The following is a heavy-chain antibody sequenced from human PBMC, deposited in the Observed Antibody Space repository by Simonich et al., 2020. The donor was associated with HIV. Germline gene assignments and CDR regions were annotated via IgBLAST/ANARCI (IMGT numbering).Heavy chain of an antibody. CDR3: ARGGYGFVYLDY. V-gene: IGHV3-7*02. CDR2: INQDESDK. D-gene: IGHD5-18*01. CDR1: GFTFSNHW. J-gene: IGHJ4*01. Sequence: EVQLVESGGGLVQSGGSLRLSCAASGFTFSNHWMTWVRQSPGRGLGWVAYINQDESDKYYVESVKGRFNISRDNTKNSLYLQMNSLRAEDTAVYYCARGGYGFVYLDYWGHGTLVTVSS.